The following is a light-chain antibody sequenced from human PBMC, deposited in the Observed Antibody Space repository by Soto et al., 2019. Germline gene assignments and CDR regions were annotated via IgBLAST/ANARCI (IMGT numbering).Light chain of an antibody. CDR3: QQRSIWPPIT. J-gene: IGKJ5*01. CDR2: DAY. Sequence: EIVLTQSPATLSLSPGERATLSCRASQSVFKYLAWYQQKPGQAPRLLIYDAYNRAPGIPARFSGSGSGTDFTLTISSLEPEDFAVYYCQQRSIWPPITFGQGTRLQIK. CDR1: QSVFKY. V-gene: IGKV3-11*01.